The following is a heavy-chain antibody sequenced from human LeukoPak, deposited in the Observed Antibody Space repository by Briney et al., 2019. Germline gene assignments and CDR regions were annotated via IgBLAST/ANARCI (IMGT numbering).Heavy chain of an antibody. V-gene: IGHV4-61*02. Sequence: PSETLSLTCTVSGGSIGRGNYYWSWIRQPAGKGLEWIGRIYIRGGTTYNPSLKSRVTISVDMSKNQFSLNLSSVSVADPAVYYCAKEAGRGSRSYLRFDPGAQGILVTVSS. CDR1: GGSIGRGNYY. CDR2: IYIRGGT. D-gene: IGHD3-10*01. J-gene: IGHJ5*02. CDR3: AKEAGRGSRSYLRFDP.